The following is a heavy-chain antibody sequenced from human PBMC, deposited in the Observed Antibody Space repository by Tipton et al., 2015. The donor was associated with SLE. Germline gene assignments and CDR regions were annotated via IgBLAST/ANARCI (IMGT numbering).Heavy chain of an antibody. V-gene: IGHV4-61*02. D-gene: IGHD4-17*01. CDR1: GGSISSNSNF. Sequence: TLSLTCTVSGGSISSNSNFWSWIRQPAGKGLEWIGRVYTDGSTNYNPSLKSRVTISVDTSKNQFSLKLSFVTAADTAVYYCARDLTYGDYLLGALDIWGQGTMVTVSS. J-gene: IGHJ3*02. CDR3: ARDLTYGDYLLGALDI. CDR2: VYTDGST.